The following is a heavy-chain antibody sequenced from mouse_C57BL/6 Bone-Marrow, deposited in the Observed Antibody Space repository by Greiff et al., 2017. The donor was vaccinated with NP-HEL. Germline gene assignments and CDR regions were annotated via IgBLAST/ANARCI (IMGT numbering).Heavy chain of an antibody. CDR3: TTRSCPDYYGSSLFAY. CDR1: GFNIKDDY. V-gene: IGHV14-4*01. CDR2: IDPENGDT. J-gene: IGHJ3*01. D-gene: IGHD1-1*01. Sequence: VQLQQSGAELVRPGASVKLSCTASGFNIKDDYMHWVKQRPEQGLAWIGWIDPENGDTEYASKFQGKATITADTSSNTAYLQLSSLTSEDTAVYYWTTRSCPDYYGSSLFAYWGQGTLVTVSA.